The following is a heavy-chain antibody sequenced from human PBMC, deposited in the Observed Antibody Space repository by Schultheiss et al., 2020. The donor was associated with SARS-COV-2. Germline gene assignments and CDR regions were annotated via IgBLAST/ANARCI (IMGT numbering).Heavy chain of an antibody. Sequence: SQTLSLTCTVSGGSISSGGYYWSWIRQPPGKGLEWIGSIYYSGSTYYNPSLRSRVTMSVDTSKNQVSLKLSSVTAADTAVYYCARDHGYSSGWPQDFQHWGQGTLVTVSS. D-gene: IGHD6-19*01. CDR1: GGSISSGGYY. J-gene: IGHJ1*01. CDR3: ARDHGYSSGWPQDFQH. V-gene: IGHV4-39*07. CDR2: IYYSGST.